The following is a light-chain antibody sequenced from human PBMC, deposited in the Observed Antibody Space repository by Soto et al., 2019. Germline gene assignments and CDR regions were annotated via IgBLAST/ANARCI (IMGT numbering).Light chain of an antibody. CDR2: LGS. V-gene: IGKV2-28*01. Sequence: DIVMTQSPLSLPVTPGEPASISCRSSQSLLHSNGYTYLDWYLQKPGQSPQLLIYLGSTRASGVPDRFSGSGSGTDFTMKISRVEAEDVGVYYCMQALQTPYTFGQGNKLEIK. J-gene: IGKJ2*01. CDR3: MQALQTPYT. CDR1: QSLLHSNGYTY.